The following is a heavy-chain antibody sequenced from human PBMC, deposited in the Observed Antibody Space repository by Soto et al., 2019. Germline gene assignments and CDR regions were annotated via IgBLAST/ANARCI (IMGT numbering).Heavy chain of an antibody. Sequence: SQTLSLTCAISGDSVSSNSAAWNWIRQSPPRGLEWLGRTYYRSKWYNDYAVSVKSRITINPDTSKNQFSLQLNSVTPEDTAVYYCALGAAAGDDAFDIWGQGTMVTVSS. CDR2: TYYRSKWYN. D-gene: IGHD6-13*01. CDR3: ALGAAAGDDAFDI. V-gene: IGHV6-1*01. CDR1: GDSVSSNSAA. J-gene: IGHJ3*02.